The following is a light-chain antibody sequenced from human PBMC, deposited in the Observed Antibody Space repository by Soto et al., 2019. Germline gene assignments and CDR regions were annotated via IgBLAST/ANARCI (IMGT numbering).Light chain of an antibody. CDR1: SSDVGGSNY. CDR2: DVS. V-gene: IGLV2-14*01. J-gene: IGLJ1*01. CDR3: GLYTSSSTIYV. Sequence: QSALTQPASVSGSPGQSITISCTGTSSDVGGSNYVSWYQQHPGKAPKLMIYDVSNRPSGVSNRFSGSKSGNTASLTISGLQAEDEADYYCGLYTSSSTIYVFGTGTKLTVL.